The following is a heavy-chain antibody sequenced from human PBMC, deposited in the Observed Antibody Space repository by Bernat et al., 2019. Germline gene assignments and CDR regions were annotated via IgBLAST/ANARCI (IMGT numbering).Heavy chain of an antibody. D-gene: IGHD3-16*02. V-gene: IGHV3-11*05. Sequence: QVQLVESGGDLVKPGGSLRLSCAASGFTFSDYYMIWIRQAPGKGLEWVSYITSTTSYTNSADSVKGRFTISRDNSKNTLYLQMNSLRAEDTAVYYCAKDLYYDYVWGSYLYGMDVWGQGTTVTVSS. CDR1: GFTFSDYY. J-gene: IGHJ6*02. CDR3: AKDLYYDYVWGSYLYGMDV. CDR2: ITSTTSYT.